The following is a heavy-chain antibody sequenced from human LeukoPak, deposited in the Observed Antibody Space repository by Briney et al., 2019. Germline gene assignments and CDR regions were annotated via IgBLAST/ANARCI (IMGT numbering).Heavy chain of an antibody. V-gene: IGHV3-7*01. CDR2: IKQDRSEK. CDR1: GFTFTNYW. CDR3: AREGVLNWFDP. J-gene: IGHJ5*02. Sequence: GGSLRLSCAASGFTFTNYWMSWVRQAPGKGLELVANIKQDRSEKYYVDSVKGRFTISRDNAKNSLYLQMNSLRAEDTAVYYCAREGVLNWFDPWGQGTLVTVSS. D-gene: IGHD3-16*01.